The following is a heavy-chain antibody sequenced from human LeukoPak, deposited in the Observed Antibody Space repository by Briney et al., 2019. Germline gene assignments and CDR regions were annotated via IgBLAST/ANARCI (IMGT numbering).Heavy chain of an antibody. V-gene: IGHV4-59*12. D-gene: IGHD3-10*01. Sequence: SETLSLTCTVSGGSISSNYWSWIRQPPGKGLEWIGYIYHTGSTNYNPSLKSRVTISVDTSKNQFSLKLSSVTAADTAVYYCARGYGSGSYYYYWGQGTLVTVSS. CDR2: IYHTGST. J-gene: IGHJ4*02. CDR3: ARGYGSGSYYYY. CDR1: GGSISSNY.